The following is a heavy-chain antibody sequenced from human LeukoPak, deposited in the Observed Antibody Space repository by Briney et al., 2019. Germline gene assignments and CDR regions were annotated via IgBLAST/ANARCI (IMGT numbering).Heavy chain of an antibody. CDR3: ARNQAGGWLQLFDY. V-gene: IGHV1-18*01. Sequence: ASVKVSCKASGYTFTSYGISWVRQAPGPGLEWMGWISAYNGNTNYAQKLQGRVTVTTDTSTSTAYMELRSLRSDDTAVYYCARNQAGGWLQLFDYWGQGTLVTVYS. CDR1: GYTFTSYG. D-gene: IGHD5-24*01. J-gene: IGHJ4*02. CDR2: ISAYNGNT.